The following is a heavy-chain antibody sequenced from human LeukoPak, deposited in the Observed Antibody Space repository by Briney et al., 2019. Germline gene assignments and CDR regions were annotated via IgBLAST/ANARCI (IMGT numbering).Heavy chain of an antibody. CDR2: IYHSGST. V-gene: IGHV4-38-2*02. D-gene: IGHD3-10*01. CDR1: GYSISSGYY. J-gene: IGHJ4*02. Sequence: SETLSLTCTVSGYSISSGYYWGWIRQPPGKGLEWIGSIYHSGSTYYNPSLKSRITISVDTSKNQFSLKLSSVTAADTAVYYCARYGSGSKRYFDYWGQGTLVTVSS. CDR3: ARYGSGSKRYFDY.